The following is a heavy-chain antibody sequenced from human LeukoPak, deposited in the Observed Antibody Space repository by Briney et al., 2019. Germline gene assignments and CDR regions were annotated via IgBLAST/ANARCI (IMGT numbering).Heavy chain of an antibody. J-gene: IGHJ5*02. CDR1: GGTFSSYA. Sequence: SVKVSCKASGGTFSSYAISWVRQAPGQGLEWMGGIIPIFGTANCAQKVQGRVTITTDESTTTAYMELSSLRSEDTAVYYCARARSPSSGYLLRDHNWFDPWGQGTLVTVSS. V-gene: IGHV1-69*05. CDR3: ARARSPSSGYLLRDHNWFDP. CDR2: IIPIFGTA. D-gene: IGHD3-22*01.